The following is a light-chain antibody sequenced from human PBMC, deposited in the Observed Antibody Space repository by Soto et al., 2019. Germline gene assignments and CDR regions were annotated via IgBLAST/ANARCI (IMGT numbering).Light chain of an antibody. CDR1: SSDIGTHNY. J-gene: IGLJ1*01. CDR2: EVS. CDR3: SSYTVTSVTLYV. Sequence: QSALTQPASVSGSPGQSITISCTGTSSDIGTHNYVSWYQQYPGKAPKVMIYEVSNRPSGVSNRFSGSKSGNTASLTISGLQAEDEADYYCSSYTVTSVTLYVFGTGTQLTVL. V-gene: IGLV2-14*01.